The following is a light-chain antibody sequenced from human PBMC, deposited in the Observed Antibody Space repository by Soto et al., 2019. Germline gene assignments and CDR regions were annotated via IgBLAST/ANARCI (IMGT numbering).Light chain of an antibody. CDR1: SSNIGSNT. CDR3: AAWDDSLNGLV. V-gene: IGLV1-44*01. J-gene: IGLJ2*01. Sequence: QSVLTQPPSASGTPGQRVTISCSGSSSNIGSNTVNWYQQRPGTAPKLLIYSNNQRPSGVPDRFSCSKSGTSAALAISGPQYADEAAYYCAAWDDSLNGLVFGGGTKLTVL. CDR2: SNN.